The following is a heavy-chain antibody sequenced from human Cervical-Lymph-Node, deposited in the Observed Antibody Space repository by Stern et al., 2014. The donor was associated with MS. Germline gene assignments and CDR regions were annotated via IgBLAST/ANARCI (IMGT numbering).Heavy chain of an antibody. CDR3: TRSRDGSLGY. J-gene: IGHJ4*02. CDR1: GFTFSGSA. CDR2: IRTKANNYAT. Sequence: EVQLVESGGGLVQPGGSLKLSCAASGFTFSGSAMHWVRQASGKGLEWVGRIRTKANNYATLYPASVKGRFTISRDDSRNTTYLHRDSLNAEDTAVYYCTRSRDGSLGYWGQGTLVTVSS. V-gene: IGHV3-73*01.